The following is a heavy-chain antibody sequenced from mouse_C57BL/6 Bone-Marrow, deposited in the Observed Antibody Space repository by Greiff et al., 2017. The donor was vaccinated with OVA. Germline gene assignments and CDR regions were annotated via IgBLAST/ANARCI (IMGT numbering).Heavy chain of an antibody. CDR1: GFNIKDDY. J-gene: IGHJ2*01. CDR3: TFYSNYAFDY. Sequence: VQLQPSWAELVRPGASVKLSCTASGFNIKDDYMHWVKQRPEQGLEWIGWIDPENGDTEYASKFQGKATITADTSSNTAYLQLSSLTSEDTAVYYCTFYSNYAFDYWGQGTTLTVSS. V-gene: IGHV14-4*01. D-gene: IGHD2-5*01. CDR2: IDPENGDT.